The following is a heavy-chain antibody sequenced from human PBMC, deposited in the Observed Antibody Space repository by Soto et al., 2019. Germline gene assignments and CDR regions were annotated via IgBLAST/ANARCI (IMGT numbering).Heavy chain of an antibody. D-gene: IGHD6-6*01. CDR1: GGTFSSYA. V-gene: IGHV1-69*13. CDR2: IIPIFGTA. J-gene: IGHJ5*02. Sequence: GASVKVSCKASGGTFSSYAISWVRQAPGQGLEWMGGIIPIFGTANYAQKFQGRVTITADESTSTAYMGLSSLRSEDTAVYYCARDSSDWFDPWGQGTLVTVSS. CDR3: ARDSSDWFDP.